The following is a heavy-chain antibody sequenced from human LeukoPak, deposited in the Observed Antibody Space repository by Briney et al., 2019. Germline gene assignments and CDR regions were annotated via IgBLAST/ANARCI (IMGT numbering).Heavy chain of an antibody. J-gene: IGHJ4*02. CDR2: ISAYNGNT. CDR1: GYTFTSYG. CDR3: ARARYYYDSSGYTPFDY. V-gene: IGHV1-18*01. D-gene: IGHD3-22*01. Sequence: ASVKVSCKASGYTFTSYGISWVRQAPGQGLEWMGWISAYNGNTIYAQKLQGRVTMTTDTSTSTAYMELRSLRSDDTAVYYCARARYYYDSSGYTPFDYWGQGTLVTVSS.